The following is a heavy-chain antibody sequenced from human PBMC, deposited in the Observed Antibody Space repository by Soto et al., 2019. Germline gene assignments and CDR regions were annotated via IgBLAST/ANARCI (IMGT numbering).Heavy chain of an antibody. Sequence: EVQLVESGGGLVKPGGSLRLSCAASGFTFSNAWMSWVRQAPGKGLEWVGRIKSKTDGGTTDYAAPVKGRFTISRDDSKNTLYLQMNSLKTEDTAVYYCTTENRYNWTHLSSGAFDIWGQGTMVTVSS. D-gene: IGHD1-20*01. CDR3: TTENRYNWTHLSSGAFDI. CDR2: IKSKTDGGTT. CDR1: GFTFSNAW. J-gene: IGHJ3*02. V-gene: IGHV3-15*01.